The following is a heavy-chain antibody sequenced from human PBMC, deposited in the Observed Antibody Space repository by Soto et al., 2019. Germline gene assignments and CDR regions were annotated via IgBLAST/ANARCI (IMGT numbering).Heavy chain of an antibody. CDR1: GYRFTSYW. CDR2: IYPGDSDI. V-gene: IGHV5-51*01. CDR3: VRHKVVPAAIDYGMDV. J-gene: IGHJ6*02. D-gene: IGHD2-2*01. Sequence: PGESLKISCKSSGYRFTSYWIGWVRQMPGKGLEWMGIIYPGDSDIRYSPSFQGQVTILADKSISTTYLQWSSLKASDTAMYYCVRHKVVPAAIDYGMDVWGQGITVTVSS.